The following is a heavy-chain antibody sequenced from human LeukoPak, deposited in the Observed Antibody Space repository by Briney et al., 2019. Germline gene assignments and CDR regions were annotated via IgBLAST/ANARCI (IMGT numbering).Heavy chain of an antibody. J-gene: IGHJ6*02. V-gene: IGHV4-59*08. CDR1: GGSISSYY. Sequence: SETLSLTCTVSGGSISSYYWSWIRQPPGKGLEWIGYSHYSGSTNYNPSLKSRVTISVDTTKNQFSLKLSSVTAADTAVYYCARYTRARNGMDVWGQGTTVTVSS. CDR2: SHYSGST. CDR3: ARYTRARNGMDV. D-gene: IGHD2-2*02.